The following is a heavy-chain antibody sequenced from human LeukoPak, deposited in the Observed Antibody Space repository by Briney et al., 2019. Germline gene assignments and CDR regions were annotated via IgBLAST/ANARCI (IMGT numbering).Heavy chain of an antibody. Sequence: PSETLSLTCAVYGGSFSGYYWSWIRQPPGKGLEWIGEINHSGSTNYNPSLKSRVTISVDTSKNQFSLKLSSVTAADTAVYYCARGSDSSGYYYYFDYWGQGTLVTVSS. D-gene: IGHD3-22*01. J-gene: IGHJ4*02. V-gene: IGHV4-34*01. CDR2: INHSGST. CDR3: ARGSDSSGYYYYFDY. CDR1: GGSFSGYY.